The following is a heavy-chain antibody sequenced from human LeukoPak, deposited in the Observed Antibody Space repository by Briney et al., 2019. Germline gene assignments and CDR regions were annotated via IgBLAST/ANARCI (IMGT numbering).Heavy chain of an antibody. CDR3: ARENPSGYYNRPIDY. CDR2: IYYSGSI. CDR1: GASISSYY. D-gene: IGHD3-22*01. Sequence: SETLSLTCTVSGASISSYYRSWIRQPTGKGLEWIGDIYYSGSIKYNPSLRSRVTMSVDTSKNQFSLKLSSVTAADTAIYYCARENPSGYYNRPIDYWGQGTLVTVSS. J-gene: IGHJ4*02. V-gene: IGHV4-59*01.